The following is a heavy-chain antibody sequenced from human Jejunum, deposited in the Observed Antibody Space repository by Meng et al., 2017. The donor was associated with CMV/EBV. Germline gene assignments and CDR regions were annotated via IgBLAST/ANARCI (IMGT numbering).Heavy chain of an antibody. CDR2: ISLGNGQT. Sequence: QVDLVQSGAEVKKPGASVKISCKTSGYTFTDHKSGWVRQAPGQGIEWVGWISLGNGQTVYGHKLQGRVTVTTDTSTSTAYMELRSLRSDDTAMYYCARDVWGFDYWGQGTLVTVSS. CDR1: GYTFTDHK. D-gene: IGHD7-27*01. J-gene: IGHJ4*02. V-gene: IGHV1-18*04. CDR3: ARDVWGFDY.